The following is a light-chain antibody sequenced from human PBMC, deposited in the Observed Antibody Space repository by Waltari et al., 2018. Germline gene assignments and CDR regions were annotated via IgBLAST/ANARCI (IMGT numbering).Light chain of an antibody. CDR1: QSISNW. V-gene: IGKV1-5*03. CDR2: KAS. Sequence: DIQMTQSPSTLSASVADRVTITCRASQSISNWLAWYQQKPGKAPKLLIYKASNLESGVPSRFSGSGSGTEFTLTISSLQPDDFATYYCQQYNSYSAFGQGTKVEIK. CDR3: QQYNSYSA. J-gene: IGKJ1*01.